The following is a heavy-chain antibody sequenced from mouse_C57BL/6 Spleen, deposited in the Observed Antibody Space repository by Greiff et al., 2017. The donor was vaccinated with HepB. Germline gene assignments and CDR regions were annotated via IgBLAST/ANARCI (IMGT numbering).Heavy chain of an antibody. CDR3: ARCLYDYAFDY. CDR2: IDPSDSYT. J-gene: IGHJ2*01. V-gene: IGHV1-69*01. D-gene: IGHD2-4*01. CDR1: GYTFTSYW. Sequence: QVQLQQPGAELVMPGASVKLSCKASGYTFTSYWMHWVKQRPGQGLEWIGEIDPSDSYTNYNQKFKGKSTLTVDKSSSTAYMQLSSLTSADSAVYYCARCLYDYAFDYWGQGTTLTVSS.